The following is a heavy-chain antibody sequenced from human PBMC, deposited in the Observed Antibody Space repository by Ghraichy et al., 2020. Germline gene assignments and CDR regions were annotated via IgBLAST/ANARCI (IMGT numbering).Heavy chain of an antibody. V-gene: IGHV1-18*01. J-gene: IGHJ6*02. D-gene: IGHD6-13*01. Sequence: ASVKVSCKASGYTFTSYGISWVRQAPGQGLEWMGWISAYNGNTNYAQKLQGRVTMTTDTSTSTAYMELRSLRSDDTAVYYCARAPVYSSSWYGGGGGMDVWGQGTTVTVSS. CDR1: GYTFTSYG. CDR3: ARAPVYSSSWYGGGGGMDV. CDR2: ISAYNGNT.